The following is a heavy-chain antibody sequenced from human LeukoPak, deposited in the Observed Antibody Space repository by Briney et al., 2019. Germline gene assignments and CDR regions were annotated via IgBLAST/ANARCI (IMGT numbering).Heavy chain of an antibody. Sequence: GGSLRLSCAASGFTFSSYAMSWVRQAPGKGLEWVSAISGSGGSTYYADSVKGRFTISRDNSKNTLYLQMNSLRAEDTAVYYCAKDIRLRFSEWFFDDWGQGTLVTVAS. V-gene: IGHV3-23*01. CDR3: AKDIRLRFSEWFFDD. J-gene: IGHJ4*02. CDR1: GFTFSSYA. CDR2: ISGSGGST. D-gene: IGHD3-3*01.